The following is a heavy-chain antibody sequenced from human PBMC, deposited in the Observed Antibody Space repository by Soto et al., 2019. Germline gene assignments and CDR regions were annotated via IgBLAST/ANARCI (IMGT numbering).Heavy chain of an antibody. CDR1: GGSISSGDYY. CDR3: ARAGDFTIVGVDPYGMDL. Sequence: PSETLSLTCTVSGGSISSGDYYWSWIRQPPGKGLEWIGYNYYSGSTYYNPSLKSRVTISVDTSKNQFSLKLSSVTAADTAVYYSARAGDFTIVGVDPYGMDLWGQGTMVTVSS. D-gene: IGHD3-3*01. J-gene: IGHJ6*02. CDR2: NYYSGST. V-gene: IGHV4-30-4*01.